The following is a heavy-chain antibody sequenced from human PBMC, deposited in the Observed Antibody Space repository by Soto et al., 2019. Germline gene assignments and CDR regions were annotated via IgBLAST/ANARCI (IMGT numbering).Heavy chain of an antibody. CDR1: GGTFSSYT. Sequence: QVQLVQSGAEVKKPGSSVKVSCKASGGTFSSYTISWVRQAPGQGLEWMGRIIPILGIANYAQKFQGRVTITADKSTSTAYRELSRLRSEDTAVYYYARADFNCSGGSCLYYFDYWGQGTLVTVSS. V-gene: IGHV1-69*02. J-gene: IGHJ4*02. D-gene: IGHD2-15*01. CDR3: ARADFNCSGGSCLYYFDY. CDR2: IIPILGIA.